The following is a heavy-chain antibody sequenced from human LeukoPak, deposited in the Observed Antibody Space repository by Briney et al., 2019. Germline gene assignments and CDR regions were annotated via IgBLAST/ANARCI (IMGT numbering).Heavy chain of an antibody. CDR1: GFTFDDYA. J-gene: IGHJ4*02. D-gene: IGHD3-16*01. CDR2: ISWNSGSI. CDR3: AKAGGWLYYFDY. V-gene: IGHV3-9*01. Sequence: GRSLSLSCAASGFTFDDYAMHWVRQAPGKGLELVSGISWNSGSIGYADSVKGRFTISRDNAKNSLYLQMNSRRAEDTALYYCAKAGGWLYYFDYWGQGTLVTVSS.